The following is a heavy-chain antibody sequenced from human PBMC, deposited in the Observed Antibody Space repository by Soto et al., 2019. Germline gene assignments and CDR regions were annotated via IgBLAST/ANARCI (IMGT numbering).Heavy chain of an antibody. CDR1: SGSFSGYY. V-gene: IGHV4-34*01. CDR2: ISQSGNT. CDR3: ASAPKVSGSSQTRPDF. J-gene: IGHJ4*02. D-gene: IGHD6-6*01. Sequence: WETLSLTCSIYSGSFSGYYWSWIRQPPGKGLEWVGEISQSGNTNYSPSLKSRVSISIDTSKKQFSLKLASVSAADTAVYYCASAPKVSGSSQTRPDFWGQGTQVTVSS.